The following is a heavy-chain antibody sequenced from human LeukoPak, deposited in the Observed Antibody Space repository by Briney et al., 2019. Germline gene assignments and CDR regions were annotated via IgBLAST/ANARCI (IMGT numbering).Heavy chain of an antibody. V-gene: IGHV3-7*01. CDR1: GFSFRTYW. D-gene: IGHD6-6*01. CDR3: ARVRYYGSSSSYNWFDP. J-gene: IGHJ5*02. CDR2: IMEDGTEK. Sequence: GGSLRLSCAASGFSFRTYWMTWVRQGPGKGLERVANIMEDGTEKYYVDSVKGRFLISRDNAKNLLYLQMNSLRAEDTAVYYCARVRYYGSSSSYNWFDPWGQGTLVTVSS.